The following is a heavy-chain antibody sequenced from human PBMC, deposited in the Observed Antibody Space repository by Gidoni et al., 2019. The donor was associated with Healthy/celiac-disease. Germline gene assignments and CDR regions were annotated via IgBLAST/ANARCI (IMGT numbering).Heavy chain of an antibody. J-gene: IGHJ3*02. CDR1: GYTFTSYY. D-gene: IGHD1-26*01. CDR3: ARERYSGSYSDAFDI. V-gene: IGHV1-46*03. CDR2: TNPSCVIT. Sequence: QVQLVPSGAEVKKPGASVTVSCKASGYTFTSYYMHCVRQAPGQGLEWMGITNPSCVITSYAQKCQGIVTMTMDTSTSTFYMSLISLRSVDTAVYYCARERYSGSYSDAFDIWGQGTMVTVSS.